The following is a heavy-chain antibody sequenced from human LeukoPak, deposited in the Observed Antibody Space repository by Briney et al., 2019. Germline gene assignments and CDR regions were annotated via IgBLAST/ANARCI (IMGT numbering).Heavy chain of an antibody. CDR1: GYSFATYS. CDR3: ARAECSSTSCYIGGYYMDV. Sequence: ASVKVSCQASGYSFATYSMHWVRQAPGQGLEWLGIINPSGGSTSYAHKFQGRVTMTRDMSTRKFYMDLSSLRSEDTAVYYCARAECSSTSCYIGGYYMDVWGKGTTIIVS. CDR2: INPSGGST. D-gene: IGHD2-2*02. V-gene: IGHV1-46*01. J-gene: IGHJ6*03.